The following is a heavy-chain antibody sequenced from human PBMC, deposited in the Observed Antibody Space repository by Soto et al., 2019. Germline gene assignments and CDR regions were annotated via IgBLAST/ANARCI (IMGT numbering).Heavy chain of an antibody. CDR3: ARGTGGDSYYFDY. J-gene: IGHJ4*02. CDR1: GFTFSSYD. D-gene: IGHD2-21*02. V-gene: IGHV3-13*01. Sequence: EVQLVESGGGLVQPGGSLRLSCAASGFTFSSYDMHWVRQATGKGLEWVSAIGTAGDTYYPGSVKGRFTISRENAKNSLYLQMNSLRAGDTAVYYCARGTGGDSYYFDYWGQGTLVTVS. CDR2: IGTAGDT.